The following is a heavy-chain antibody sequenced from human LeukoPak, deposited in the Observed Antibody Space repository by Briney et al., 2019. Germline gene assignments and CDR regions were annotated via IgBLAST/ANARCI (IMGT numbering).Heavy chain of an antibody. V-gene: IGHV4-39*07. CDR3: ARGRHGFWSGYQIDY. D-gene: IGHD3-3*01. Sequence: SETLSLTCTVSGGSISSSSYYWGWIRQPPGKGLEWIGSIYYSGSTYYNPSLKSRVTISVDTSKNQFSLKLSSVTAADTAVYYCARGRHGFWSGYQIDYWGQGTLVTVSS. J-gene: IGHJ4*02. CDR1: GGSISSSSYY. CDR2: IYYSGST.